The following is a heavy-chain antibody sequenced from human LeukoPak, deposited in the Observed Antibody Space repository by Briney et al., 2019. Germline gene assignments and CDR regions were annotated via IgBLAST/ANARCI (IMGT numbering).Heavy chain of an antibody. CDR2: LKNKGDDGAT. CDR1: GFTFSNAW. Sequence: GGSLRLSCAASGFTFSNAWMTWVRQAPGKGLEWVGRLKNKGDDGATDYAAPVKGRFTISRDDSKSTLYLQMNSLKTEDTAVYYCATGNRYYDSSGYYPYYFDYWGQGTLVTVSS. CDR3: ATGNRYYDSSGYYPYYFDY. D-gene: IGHD3-22*01. V-gene: IGHV3-15*01. J-gene: IGHJ4*02.